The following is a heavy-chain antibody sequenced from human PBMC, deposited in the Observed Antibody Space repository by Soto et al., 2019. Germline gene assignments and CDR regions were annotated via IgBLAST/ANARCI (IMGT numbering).Heavy chain of an antibody. V-gene: IGHV1-18*01. J-gene: IGHJ6*02. CDR2: ISSYNGDT. CDR3: AREGVAPYYYYGMDV. D-gene: IGHD5-12*01. CDR1: GYTFTRSG. Sequence: QVQLVQSGAEVKKPGASVKVSCKASGYTFTRSGISWVRQAPGQGPEWMGWISSYNGDTNYAQTFQGRVTVTTDTSTSTAYMELRSLRSDDTAVYYCAREGVAPYYYYGMDVWGQATPVTVSS.